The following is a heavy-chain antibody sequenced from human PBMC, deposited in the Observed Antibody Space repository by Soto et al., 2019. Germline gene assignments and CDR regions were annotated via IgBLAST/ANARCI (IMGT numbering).Heavy chain of an antibody. D-gene: IGHD6-25*01. CDR3: ARHHKSGGLRDAFDI. V-gene: IGHV1-69*13. CDR2: IIPIFGTA. J-gene: IGHJ3*02. CDR1: GGTFSSYA. Sequence: SVKASCKASGGTFSSYAIRWVRPAPGQGLEWMRGIIPIFGTANYAQKFQGRVRITADESTSTAYMELSSLRSEDTAVYYCARHHKSGGLRDAFDIWGQVTLVTVS.